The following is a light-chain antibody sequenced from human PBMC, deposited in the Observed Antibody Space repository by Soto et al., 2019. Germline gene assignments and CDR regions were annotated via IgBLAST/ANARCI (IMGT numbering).Light chain of an antibody. CDR3: QQYSSLWT. CDR2: KAS. Sequence: IQMTQYPSALSGSVGDRVTISCRASQTVRSYLAWYQQKPGKAPKLLIYKASTLESGVPSRFSGSGSGTEFTLTISSLQPDDFATYYCQQYSSLWTFGQFTNVEI. CDR1: QTVRSY. V-gene: IGKV1-5*03. J-gene: IGKJ1*01.